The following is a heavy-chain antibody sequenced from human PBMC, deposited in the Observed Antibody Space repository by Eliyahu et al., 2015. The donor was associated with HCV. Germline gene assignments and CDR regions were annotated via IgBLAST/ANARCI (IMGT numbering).Heavy chain of an antibody. V-gene: IGHV3-23*01. D-gene: IGHD1-26*01. J-gene: IGHJ4*02. Sequence: EVQLLESGGGLVQPGGSLXXXXXASGFTFSSXXMSWVRQAPGKGLEWVSAISGSGGSTYYADSVKGRFTISRDNSKNTLYLQMNSLRAEDTAVYYCAKPSLGGSYYPHKYYFDYWGQGTLVTVSS. CDR1: GFTFSSXX. CDR3: AKPSLGGSYYPHKYYFDY. CDR2: ISGSGGST.